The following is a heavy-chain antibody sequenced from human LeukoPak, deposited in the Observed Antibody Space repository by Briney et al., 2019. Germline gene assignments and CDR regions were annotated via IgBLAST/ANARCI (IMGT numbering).Heavy chain of an antibody. V-gene: IGHV3-33*01. Sequence: GGSLRLSCAASGFTFTSYDMHWVRQAPGKGLEWVALIWYDGSNTYYADSVRGRFTISRDNSKNTLYLQMNSLRAEDTAVYYCARGFPYWGQGTLVTVSS. CDR2: IWYDGSNT. CDR3: ARGFPY. CDR1: GFTFTSYD. J-gene: IGHJ4*02.